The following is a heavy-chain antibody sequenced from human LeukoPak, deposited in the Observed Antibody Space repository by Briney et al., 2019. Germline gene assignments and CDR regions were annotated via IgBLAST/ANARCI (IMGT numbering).Heavy chain of an antibody. CDR3: ARGLISGSTQGYYYYYMDV. CDR1: GGSISSSSYY. V-gene: IGHV4-39*07. D-gene: IGHD1-26*01. Sequence: SETLSLTCTVSGGSISSSSYYWGWIRQPPGKGLEWIGSIYYSGSTYYNPSLKSRVTISVDTSKNQFSLKLSPVTAADTAVYYCARGLISGSTQGYYYYYMDVWGKGTTVTVSS. J-gene: IGHJ6*03. CDR2: IYYSGST.